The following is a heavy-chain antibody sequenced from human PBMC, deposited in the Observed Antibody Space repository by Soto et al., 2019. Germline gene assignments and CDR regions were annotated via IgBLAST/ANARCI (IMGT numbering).Heavy chain of an antibody. V-gene: IGHV3-23*01. J-gene: IGHJ2*01. Sequence: PGGSLRLACAASVFNFRKFAMSWVRQAPGKGLEWVSGMSERSGPPLYADSVKGRFTISRDNSKSTLYLEMNNLRPEDTAVYYCAKDQDNTDYYWIFDLWGRGTPVTVSS. CDR2: MSERSGPP. CDR1: VFNFRKFA. D-gene: IGHD4-17*01. CDR3: AKDQDNTDYYWIFDL.